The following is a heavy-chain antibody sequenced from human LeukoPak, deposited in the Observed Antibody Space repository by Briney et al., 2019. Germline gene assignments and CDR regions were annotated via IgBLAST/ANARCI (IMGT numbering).Heavy chain of an antibody. CDR3: ARDWGSGWYYYCGMAV. V-gene: IGHV3-30*04. CDR2: ISYDGSNK. Sequence: GGSLGLSWAASGFTFSSYAMHWVRQAPGKGLEGVAVISYDGSNKYYADSVKGRFTISRDNSTNTLYLQMNSLRAEDTAVYYCARDWGSGWYYYCGMAVWGKGTTVTVSS. D-gene: IGHD6-19*01. CDR1: GFTFSSYA. J-gene: IGHJ6*04.